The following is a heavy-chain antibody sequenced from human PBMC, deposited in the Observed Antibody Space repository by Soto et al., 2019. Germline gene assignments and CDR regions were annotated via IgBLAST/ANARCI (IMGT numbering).Heavy chain of an antibody. CDR3: ARYSGSYYTFSDY. J-gene: IGHJ4*02. Sequence: QMQLQESGPGLVKPSETLSLTCTVSGDSISSSSYYWGWIRQPPGKGLEWIGSIYYSGRTYYNPSLKSRVTISVDTSKNQFSLKLSSVTAADTAVYYCARYSGSYYTFSDYWGQGTLVTVSS. CDR1: GDSISSSSYY. D-gene: IGHD1-26*01. V-gene: IGHV4-39*01. CDR2: IYYSGRT.